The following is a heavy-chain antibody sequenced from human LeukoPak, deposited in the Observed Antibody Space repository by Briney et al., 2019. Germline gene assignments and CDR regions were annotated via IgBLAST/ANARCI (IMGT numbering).Heavy chain of an antibody. J-gene: IGHJ4*02. Sequence: ASVKVSCKASGYTFTSYDINWVRQATGQGLEWMGWMNPNSGNTNYAQKLQGRVTMTTDTSTSTVYMDLSSLRSEDTAVYYCARPGGWLQSDYFDYWGQGTLVTVSS. CDR2: MNPNSGNT. CDR3: ARPGGWLQSDYFDY. CDR1: GYTFTSYD. V-gene: IGHV1-8*01. D-gene: IGHD5-24*01.